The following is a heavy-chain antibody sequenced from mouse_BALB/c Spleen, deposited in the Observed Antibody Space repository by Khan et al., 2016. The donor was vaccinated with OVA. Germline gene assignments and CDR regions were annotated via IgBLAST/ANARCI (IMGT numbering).Heavy chain of an antibody. CDR1: GFTFSTYG. CDR3: ARLAYYYNSEGFAY. D-gene: IGHD1-1*02. Sequence: EVELVESGGDLVKPGGSLTLSCAVSGFTFSTYGMSWVRQTPDMRLEWVATISSGGHYTYYPASVKGRFTISRDYAKNILYLQMSSLKSEDTAIDYCARLAYYYNSEGFAYWGQGTLVTVSA. V-gene: IGHV5-6*01. CDR2: ISSGGHYT. J-gene: IGHJ3*01.